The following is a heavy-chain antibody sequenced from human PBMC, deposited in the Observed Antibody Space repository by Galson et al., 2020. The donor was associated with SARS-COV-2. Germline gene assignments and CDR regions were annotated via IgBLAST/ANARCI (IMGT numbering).Heavy chain of an antibody. CDR1: GTSISSSSYS. V-gene: IGHV4-30-2*01. CDR3: ARLHCGDGATEACDL. D-gene: IGHD4-17*01. J-gene: IGHJ3*01. Sequence: SEPLSPTFAVPGTSISSSSYSWYWIRQPPGKGLAGIVFLSHSGRTYYNPSLKSPVTTSGDTSKNQFSLRLISVTAADAAVYYCARLHCGDGATEACDLWGPGTRVTV. CDR2: LSHSGRT.